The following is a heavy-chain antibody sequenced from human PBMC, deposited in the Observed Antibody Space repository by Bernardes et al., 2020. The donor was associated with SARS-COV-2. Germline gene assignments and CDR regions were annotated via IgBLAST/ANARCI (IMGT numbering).Heavy chain of an antibody. CDR1: GFTFSSYW. Sequence: GGSLRLSCAASGFTFSSYWMHWVRQAPGKGLVWVSRINSDGSNTNYADSVKGRFTISRDNAKNTLYLQMNSLRVEDTAVYYCAREPTNYFDYWGQGTLVTVSS. J-gene: IGHJ4*02. V-gene: IGHV3-74*01. CDR3: AREPTNYFDY. CDR2: INSDGSNT. D-gene: IGHD2-2*01.